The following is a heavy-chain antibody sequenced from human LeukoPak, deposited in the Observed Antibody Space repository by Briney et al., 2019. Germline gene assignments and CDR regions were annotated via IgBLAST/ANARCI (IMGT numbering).Heavy chain of an antibody. CDR1: GGSISSYY. CDR2: IYYSGST. CDR3: ARDQYCSSTSCYYYYMDV. J-gene: IGHJ6*03. V-gene: IGHV4-59*01. D-gene: IGHD2-2*01. Sequence: SETLSLTCTVSGGSISSYYWSWIRQPPGKGLEWIGYIYYSGSTNYNPSLKSQVTISVDTSKNQFSLKLSSVTAADTAVYYCARDQYCSSTSCYYYYMDVWGKGTTVTVSS.